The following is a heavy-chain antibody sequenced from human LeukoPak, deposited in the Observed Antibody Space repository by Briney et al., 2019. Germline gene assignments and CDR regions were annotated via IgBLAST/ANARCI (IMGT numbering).Heavy chain of an antibody. D-gene: IGHD3-9*01. CDR1: GYTFTSCG. Sequence: GASVKVSCKASGYTFTSCGISWVRQAPGQGLEWMGWISAYNGNTNYAQKLQGRVTMTTDTSTSTAYMELRSLRSDDTAVYYCARVYYDILTGYLYFDYWGQGTLVTVSS. CDR2: ISAYNGNT. CDR3: ARVYYDILTGYLYFDY. V-gene: IGHV1-18*01. J-gene: IGHJ4*02.